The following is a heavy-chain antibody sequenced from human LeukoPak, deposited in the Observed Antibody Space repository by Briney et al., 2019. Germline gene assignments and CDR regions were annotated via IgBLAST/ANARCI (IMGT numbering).Heavy chain of an antibody. V-gene: IGHV3-30*04. CDR3: ARGPGKYSSSWYSDY. CDR2: ISYDGRNK. CDR1: GFTFSSYA. J-gene: IGHJ4*02. Sequence: GGSLRLSCAASGFTFSSYAMHWVRQAPGTGLEWVAGISYDGRNKYYADSVKGRFTISRDNSKNTLYLQVNSLRADDTVVYYCARGPGKYSSSWYSDYWGQGTLVTVSS. D-gene: IGHD6-13*01.